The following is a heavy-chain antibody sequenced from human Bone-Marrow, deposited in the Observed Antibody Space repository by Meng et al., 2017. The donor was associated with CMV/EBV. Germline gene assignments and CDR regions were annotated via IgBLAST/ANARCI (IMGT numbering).Heavy chain of an antibody. CDR2: FDPEDGET. V-gene: IGHV1-24*01. CDR1: GYTLTELS. Sequence: ASVKVSCKVSGYTLTELSMHWVRQAPGKGLEWMGGFDPEDGETIYAQKFQGRVTMTEDTSTDTAYMELSSLRSEDTAVYYCARVWYSSSWYGPWDYYYGMDVWGQGTTVTVSS. CDR3: ARVWYSSSWYGPWDYYYGMDV. J-gene: IGHJ6*02. D-gene: IGHD6-13*01.